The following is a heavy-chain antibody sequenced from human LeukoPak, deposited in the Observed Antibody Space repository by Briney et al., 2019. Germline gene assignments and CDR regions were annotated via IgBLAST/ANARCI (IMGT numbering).Heavy chain of an antibody. J-gene: IGHJ4*02. Sequence: ASVKVSCKAPGYTFTSYDINWVRQATGQGLEWMGWINPNSGGTNYAQKFQGRVTMTRDTSISTAYMELSRLRSDDTAVYYCARASAAAALDYWGQGTLVTVSS. CDR2: INPNSGGT. V-gene: IGHV1-2*02. CDR1: GYTFTSYD. CDR3: ARASAAAALDY. D-gene: IGHD6-13*01.